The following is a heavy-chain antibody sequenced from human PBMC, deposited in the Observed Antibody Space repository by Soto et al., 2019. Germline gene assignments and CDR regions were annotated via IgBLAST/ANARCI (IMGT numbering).Heavy chain of an antibody. CDR3: ASPVECSTTSCIR. Sequence: QEQLVESGGGVVQPGTSLRLSCAVPGGIFHGYGMHWVRQAPGKGLEWVAIIRFDGSNEEYADSVKGRFTISRDNSKNTLYLQMNSLRAEDTAVYYCASPVECSTTSCIRWGQGTLVTVSS. D-gene: IGHD2-2*01. V-gene: IGHV3-33*01. CDR2: IRFDGSNE. J-gene: IGHJ4*02. CDR1: GGIFHGYG.